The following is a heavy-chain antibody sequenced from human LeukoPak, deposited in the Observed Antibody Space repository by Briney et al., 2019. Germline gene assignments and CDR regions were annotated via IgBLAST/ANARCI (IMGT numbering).Heavy chain of an antibody. CDR1: GFTFSDYV. D-gene: IGHD3-22*01. CDR2: ITGSGHNT. V-gene: IGHV3-23*01. CDR3: AKGSHVSSGYYFDY. Sequence: GGSLRLSCAASGFTFSDYVMGWVRQAPGQGLEWVSSITGSGHNTYYADSVKGRCTIFRDNSKNTLYLQMNSLRAEDTALYYCAKGSHVSSGYYFDYWGQGSLVTVSA. J-gene: IGHJ4*02.